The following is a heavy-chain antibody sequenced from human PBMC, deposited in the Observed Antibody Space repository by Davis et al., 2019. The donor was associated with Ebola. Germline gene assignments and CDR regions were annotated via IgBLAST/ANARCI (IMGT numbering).Heavy chain of an antibody. Sequence: ASVKVSCKASGYTFTTYGVSWVRQAPGQGLEWMGWISTYNGNTNYAQNLQGRVTMTTGTSTNTAYMELRSLRSDDTAIYYCARDRLPGGALGAFDIWGQGTMVTVSS. J-gene: IGHJ3*02. CDR3: ARDRLPGGALGAFDI. V-gene: IGHV1-18*01. CDR1: GYTFTTYG. CDR2: ISTYNGNT. D-gene: IGHD3-10*01.